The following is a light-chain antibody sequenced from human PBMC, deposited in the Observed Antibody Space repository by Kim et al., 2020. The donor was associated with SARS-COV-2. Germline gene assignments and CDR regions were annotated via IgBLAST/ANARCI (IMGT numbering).Light chain of an antibody. CDR1: TGAVTSGHY. Sequence: GTAPLPWGSSTGAVTSGHYPYWFQQKPGQAPTALIYDISNKKSWTPARFSGSLLGGKAALTLSGALPEDEADYYCLLQFGGGVRIFGGGTKVTVL. V-gene: IGLV7-46*01. CDR2: DIS. CDR3: LLQFGGGVRI. J-gene: IGLJ2*01.